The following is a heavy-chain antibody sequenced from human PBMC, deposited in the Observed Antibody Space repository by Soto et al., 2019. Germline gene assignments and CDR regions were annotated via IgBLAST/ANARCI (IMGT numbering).Heavy chain of an antibody. CDR2: IYYSGST. D-gene: IGHD6-19*01. J-gene: IGHJ4*02. CDR1: GGSISSYY. V-gene: IGHV4-59*01. Sequence: TSETLSLTCTVSGGSISSYYWSWIRQPPGKGLEWIGYIYYSGSTNYNPSLKSRVTISVDASKNQFSLKLSSVTAADTAVYYCAREIGSGWLDYWGQGTLVTVSS. CDR3: AREIGSGWLDY.